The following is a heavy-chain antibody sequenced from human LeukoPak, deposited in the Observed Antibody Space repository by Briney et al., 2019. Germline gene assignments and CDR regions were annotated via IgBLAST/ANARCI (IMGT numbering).Heavy chain of an antibody. J-gene: IGHJ4*02. V-gene: IGHV3-11*01. CDR1: GFTFSDYY. Sequence: PGGSLRLSCAVSGFTFSDYYMSWIRQAPGKGLEWVSYISSGGSTISHADSVKGRFTISRDKSKNTLYLQMNTLRAEDTAVYFCADGNTWPGLSYWGQGTLLTVSS. CDR2: ISSGGSTI. CDR3: ADGNTWPGLSY.